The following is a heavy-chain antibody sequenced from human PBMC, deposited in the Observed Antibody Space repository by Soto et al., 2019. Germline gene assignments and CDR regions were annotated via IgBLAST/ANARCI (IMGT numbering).Heavy chain of an antibody. D-gene: IGHD3-22*01. J-gene: IGHJ4*02. Sequence: PGGSLRLSCAASGFTFSSYAMSWVRQAPGKGLEWVSAISGSGGSTYYADSVKGRFTISRDNSKNTLYLQMNSLRAEDTAVYYCAKDLYYYDSSGSPGDYWGQGTLVTVSS. CDR2: ISGSGGST. CDR1: GFTFSSYA. V-gene: IGHV3-23*01. CDR3: AKDLYYYDSSGSPGDY.